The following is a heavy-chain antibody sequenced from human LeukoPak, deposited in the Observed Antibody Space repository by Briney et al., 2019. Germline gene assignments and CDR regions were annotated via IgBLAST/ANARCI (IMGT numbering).Heavy chain of an antibody. CDR3: ARVLASETGMVP. J-gene: IGHJ4*02. Sequence: GASVKVSCKASGGTFSSYAISWVRQAPGQGLEWMGGIIPIFGTANYAQKFQGRVTITADKSTSTAYMELSSLRSEDTAVYYCARVLASETGMVPWGQGTLVTVSS. CDR1: GGTFSSYA. D-gene: IGHD3-10*01. CDR2: IIPIFGTA. V-gene: IGHV1-69*06.